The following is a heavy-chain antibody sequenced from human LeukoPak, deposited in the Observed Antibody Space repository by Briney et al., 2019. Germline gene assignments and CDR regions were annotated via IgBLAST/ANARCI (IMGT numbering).Heavy chain of an antibody. CDR2: ISYSGDT. D-gene: IGHD5-12*01. CDR1: GGSITPYF. Sequence: SETLSLTCTVSGGSITPYFWSWLRQTPGKGLEWIGYISYSGDTDYNPSLKSRVTISVDTSKNHFSLKMSSVTAADTALYYCAGKSSTGGYNGYDVWYFDLWGRGTLVTVSS. J-gene: IGHJ2*01. CDR3: AGKSSTGGYNGYDVWYFDL. V-gene: IGHV4-59*08.